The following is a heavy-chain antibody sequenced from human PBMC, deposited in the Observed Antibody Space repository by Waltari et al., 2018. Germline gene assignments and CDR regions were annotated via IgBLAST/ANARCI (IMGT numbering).Heavy chain of an antibody. Sequence: QVQLQQWGAGLLKPSETLSLTCAVYGGSFSGYYWSWIRQSPGKGLEWIGEINHSGSTNYNPSLKSRVTIAADTAKNQLSLKLSSVTAADTAVYYCARGYCSGGSCYSFFDYWGQGTLVTVSS. CDR3: ARGYCSGGSCYSFFDY. V-gene: IGHV4-34*01. J-gene: IGHJ4*02. CDR2: INHSGST. CDR1: GGSFSGYY. D-gene: IGHD2-15*01.